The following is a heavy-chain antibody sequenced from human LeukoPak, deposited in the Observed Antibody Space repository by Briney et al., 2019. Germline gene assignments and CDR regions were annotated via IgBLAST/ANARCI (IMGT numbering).Heavy chain of an antibody. D-gene: IGHD4-17*01. J-gene: IGHJ4*02. CDR1: GFTFSSYW. Sequence: GGSLRLSCAASGFTFSSYWMSWVRQAPGKGLEWVANIKQDGSEKYYVDSVKGRFTISRDNAKNSLYLQMNSLRAEDTAVYYCARDKSTWATVTTGCFDYWGQGTLVTVSS. CDR3: ARDKSTWATVTTGCFDY. V-gene: IGHV3-7*03. CDR2: IKQDGSEK.